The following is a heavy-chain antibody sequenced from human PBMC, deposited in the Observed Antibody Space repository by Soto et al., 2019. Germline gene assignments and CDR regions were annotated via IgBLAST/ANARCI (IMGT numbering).Heavy chain of an antibody. V-gene: IGHV4-39*01. CDR1: GGSINSSSYF. Sequence: SETLSLTFSVSGGSINSSSYFLGWVRQPPGKGLEWIGSIYYSGSTYYNPSLRSRVTISVDTSKNQFSLKLSSVTAADTAVFYCARHYSSGSRNWFDPWGQGTLVTVSS. CDR3: ARHYSSGSRNWFDP. D-gene: IGHD6-19*01. CDR2: IYYSGST. J-gene: IGHJ5*02.